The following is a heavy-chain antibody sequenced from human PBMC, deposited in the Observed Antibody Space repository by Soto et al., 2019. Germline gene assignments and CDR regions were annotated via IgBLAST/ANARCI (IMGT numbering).Heavy chain of an antibody. J-gene: IGHJ3*02. CDR2: ISYDGSNK. CDR3: ARDEGSGLNDYGDYVAFDI. D-gene: IGHD4-17*01. Sequence: GGSLRLSCAASGFTFSSYAMHWVRQAPGKGLEWVAVISYDGSNKYYADSVKGRFTISRDNSKNTLYLQMNSLRAEDTAVYYCARDEGSGLNDYGDYVAFDIWGQGTMVTVSS. CDR1: GFTFSSYA. V-gene: IGHV3-30-3*01.